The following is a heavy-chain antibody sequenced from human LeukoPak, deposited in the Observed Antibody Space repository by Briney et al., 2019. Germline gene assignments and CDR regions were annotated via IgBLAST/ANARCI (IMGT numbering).Heavy chain of an antibody. CDR1: GYSFTSYW. Sequence: GGSLKISCRGSGYSFTSYWIVWVRQMAGKGLEGMGIIYPGDSDTRYSPAFEGQVTISADKSISTAYLQWSSPKAPETAMYYCARWVSDFWSGYTYSGHGTLVTVSS. V-gene: IGHV5-51*01. CDR2: IYPGDSDT. D-gene: IGHD3-3*01. CDR3: ARWVSDFWSGYTY. J-gene: IGHJ4*01.